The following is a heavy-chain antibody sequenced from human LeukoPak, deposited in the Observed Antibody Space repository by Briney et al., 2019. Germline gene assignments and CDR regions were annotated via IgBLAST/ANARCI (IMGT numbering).Heavy chain of an antibody. Sequence: SGGSLRLSCAASGFTFSSYAMHWVRQAPGKGLEWVAVISYDGSNKYYADSVKGRFTISRDNSKNTPYLQMNSLRDDDTAVYYCARRERQSANYYYFDYWGQGTLVTVSS. D-gene: IGHD4/OR15-4a*01. CDR3: ARRERQSANYYYFDY. J-gene: IGHJ4*02. CDR1: GFTFSSYA. CDR2: ISYDGSNK. V-gene: IGHV3-30-3*01.